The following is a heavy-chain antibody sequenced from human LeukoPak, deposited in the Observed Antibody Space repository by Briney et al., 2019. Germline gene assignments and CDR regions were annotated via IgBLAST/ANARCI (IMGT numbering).Heavy chain of an antibody. CDR1: GGSLSSYY. CDR2: IYYSGST. V-gene: IGHV4-59*08. CDR3: ARGHYDFWSGYYMETYHNWFDP. D-gene: IGHD3-3*01. J-gene: IGHJ5*02. Sequence: SETLSLTCTVSGGSLSSYYWSWIRQPPGKGLEWIGYIYYSGSTNYNPSLKSRVTISVDTSKNQFSLKLSSVTAADTAVYYCARGHYDFWSGYYMETYHNWFDPWGQGTLVTVSS.